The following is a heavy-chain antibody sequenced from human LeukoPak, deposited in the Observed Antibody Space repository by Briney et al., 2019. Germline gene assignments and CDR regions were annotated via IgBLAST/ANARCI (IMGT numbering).Heavy chain of an antibody. CDR3: ARFGVVVVAAQFYDY. CDR1: GYTLTSYG. CDR2: ISAYNGNT. J-gene: IGHJ4*02. D-gene: IGHD2-15*01. V-gene: IGHV1-18*01. Sequence: ASVKVSCKASGYTLTSYGISWVRQAPGQGLEWMGWISAYNGNTNYAQKLQGRVTMTTDTSTSTAYMELRSLRSDDTAVYYCARFGVVVVAAQFYDYWGQGTLVTVSS.